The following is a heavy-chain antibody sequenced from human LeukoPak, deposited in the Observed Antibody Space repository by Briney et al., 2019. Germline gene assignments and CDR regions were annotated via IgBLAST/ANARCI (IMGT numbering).Heavy chain of an antibody. CDR1: GFTFSSYS. D-gene: IGHD6-19*01. Sequence: GGSLRLSCAASGFTFSSYSMNWVRQAPGKGLEWVSYISSSSSTIYYADSVKGRFTISRDNAKNSLYLQMNSLRAEDTAVYYCARERKQWLEKEFDYWGQGTLVTVSS. CDR2: ISSSSSTI. V-gene: IGHV3-48*01. CDR3: ARERKQWLEKEFDY. J-gene: IGHJ4*02.